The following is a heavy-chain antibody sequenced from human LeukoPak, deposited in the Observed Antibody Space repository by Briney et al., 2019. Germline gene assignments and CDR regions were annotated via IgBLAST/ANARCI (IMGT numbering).Heavy chain of an antibody. Sequence: SETLSLTCAVYGGSFSGYYWSWIRQPPGKGLEWIGEINHSGSTNYNPSLKSRVTISVDTSKNQFSLKLSSVTAADTAAYYCARTGARGYYDSSGYHFDYWGQGTLVTVSS. CDR1: GGSFSGYY. D-gene: IGHD3-22*01. CDR2: INHSGST. J-gene: IGHJ4*02. CDR3: ARTGARGYYDSSGYHFDY. V-gene: IGHV4-34*01.